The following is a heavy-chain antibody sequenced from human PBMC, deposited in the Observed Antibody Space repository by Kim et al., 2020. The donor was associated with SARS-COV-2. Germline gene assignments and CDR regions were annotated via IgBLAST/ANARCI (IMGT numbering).Heavy chain of an antibody. CDR1: GYTLIELP. D-gene: IGHD5-18*01. J-gene: IGHJ4*02. CDR2: FDPQDGKT. V-gene: IGHV1-24*01. CDR3: TTWRGYIYGFDY. Sequence: ASVNVSCKVSGYTLIELPMHWVRQAPGKRLEWMGGFDPQDGKTTYAQKFQGRVTMTEDTSTDTGYMELSSLSSDDTAVYYCTTWRGYIYGFDYWGQGTLVTVSS.